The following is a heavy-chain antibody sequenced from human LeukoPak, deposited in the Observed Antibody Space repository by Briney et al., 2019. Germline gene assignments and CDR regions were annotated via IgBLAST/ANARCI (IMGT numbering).Heavy chain of an antibody. V-gene: IGHV3-9*01. CDR3: ARLDSSLTLYGVKGAGRDLDAFDI. J-gene: IGHJ3*02. D-gene: IGHD4-17*01. CDR1: GFTFDDYA. CDR2: ISWNSGSI. Sequence: GGSLRLSCAASGFTFDDYAMHWVRHAPGKGLEWVSGISWNSGSIGYADSVKGRFTISRDNAKNSLYLQMNSLRAEDTAVYYCARLDSSLTLYGVKGAGRDLDAFDIWGQGTMVTVSS.